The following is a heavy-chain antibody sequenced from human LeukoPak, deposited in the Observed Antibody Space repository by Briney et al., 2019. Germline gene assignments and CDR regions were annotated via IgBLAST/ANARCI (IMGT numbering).Heavy chain of an antibody. CDR2: IRSKAYGGTT. D-gene: IGHD3-3*01. CDR1: GFTFGDYA. CDR3: TRAGRSYYYGMDV. V-gene: IGHV3-49*04. Sequence: HPGGSLRLSCTASGFTFGDYAMSWVRQAPGKGLEWVGFIRSKAYGGTTEYAASVKGRFTISRDDSKSIAYLQMNSLKTEDTAVYYCTRAGRSYYYGMDVWGKGTTVTVSS. J-gene: IGHJ6*04.